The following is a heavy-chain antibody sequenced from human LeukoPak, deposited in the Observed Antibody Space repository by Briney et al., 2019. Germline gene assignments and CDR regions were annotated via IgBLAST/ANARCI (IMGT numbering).Heavy chain of an antibody. Sequence: TGGSLRLSCAASGFTVSSNYMSWVRQAPGKGLEWVSVIYSGGSTYYADSVKGRFTISRDNSKNTLYLQMNSLRAEDTAVYYCAREDSSGWYAFDYWGQGTLVTVSS. J-gene: IGHJ4*02. V-gene: IGHV3-66*01. CDR3: AREDSSGWYAFDY. CDR2: IYSGGST. CDR1: GFTVSSNY. D-gene: IGHD6-19*01.